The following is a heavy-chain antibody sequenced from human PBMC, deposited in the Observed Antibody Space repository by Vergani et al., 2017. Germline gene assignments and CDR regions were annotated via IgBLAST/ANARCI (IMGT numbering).Heavy chain of an antibody. V-gene: IGHV1-8*01. CDR1: GYNFTSFD. D-gene: IGHD6-13*01. Sequence: QEQLVQSGAEVRKPGASVKVSCKASGYNFTSFDINWVRLATGQGLEWMGWMNPKSGNTAYAAKFQGRITMTRDSSTDTAYMEMKSLRSEDTAIYFCAXAIRGIIAAAGTTYIDYYYYMDVWGKGTTVTVSS. CDR2: MNPKSGNT. CDR3: AXAIRGIIAAAGTTYIDYYYYMDV. J-gene: IGHJ6*03.